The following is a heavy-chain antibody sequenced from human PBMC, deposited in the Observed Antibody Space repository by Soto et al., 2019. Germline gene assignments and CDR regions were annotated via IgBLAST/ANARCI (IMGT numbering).Heavy chain of an antibody. CDR3: ARDSRSYDFWSGYNWFDP. CDR1: GFTFSSYS. J-gene: IGHJ5*02. V-gene: IGHV3-21*01. Sequence: GGSLRLSCAASGFTFSSYSMNWVRQAPGKGLEWVSSISSSSSYIYYADSVKGRFTISRDNAKNSLYLQMNSLRAEDTAVYYCARDSRSYDFWSGYNWFDPWGQGTLVTVSS. D-gene: IGHD3-3*01. CDR2: ISSSSSYI.